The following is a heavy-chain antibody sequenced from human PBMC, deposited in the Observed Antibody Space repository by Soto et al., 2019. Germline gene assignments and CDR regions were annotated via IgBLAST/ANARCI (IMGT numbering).Heavy chain of an antibody. CDR3: ASLSVDTAMVGLDY. D-gene: IGHD5-18*01. Sequence: ASVKVSCKVSGYTLTELSMHWVRQAPGKGLEWMGGFDPEDGETIYAQKFQGRVTMTEDTSTDTAHMELRSLRSDDTAVYCCASLSVDTAMVGLDYWGQGTLVTVSS. J-gene: IGHJ4*02. V-gene: IGHV1-24*01. CDR2: FDPEDGET. CDR1: GYTLTELS.